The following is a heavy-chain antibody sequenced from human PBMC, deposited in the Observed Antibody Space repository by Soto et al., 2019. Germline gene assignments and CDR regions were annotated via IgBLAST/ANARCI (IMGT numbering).Heavy chain of an antibody. V-gene: IGHV3-9*01. CDR2: ISWNSGSI. D-gene: IGHD6-19*01. J-gene: IGHJ3*02. CDR1: GFTFDDYA. Sequence: PGGSMRLSCAASGFTFDDYAMHWVRQAPGKGLEWVSGISWNSGSIGYADSVKGRFTISRDNAKNSLYLQMNSLRAEDTALYYCAKALSTGLDPSDAFDIWGQGTMVTVSS. CDR3: AKALSTGLDPSDAFDI.